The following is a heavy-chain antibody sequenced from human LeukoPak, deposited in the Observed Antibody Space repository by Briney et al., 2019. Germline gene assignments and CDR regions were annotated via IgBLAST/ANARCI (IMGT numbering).Heavy chain of an antibody. CDR2: INAGNGNT. Sequence: ASVKVSCKASGYTFINYAIHWVRQAPGQRLEWMGWINAGNGNTKYSQKFQGRVTITRDTSASTAYMELSSLRSEDTAVYYCARRSLGGEWGPDYWGQGTLVTVSS. CDR3: ARRSLGGEWGPDY. V-gene: IGHV1-3*01. CDR1: GYTFINYA. J-gene: IGHJ4*02. D-gene: IGHD2-21*01.